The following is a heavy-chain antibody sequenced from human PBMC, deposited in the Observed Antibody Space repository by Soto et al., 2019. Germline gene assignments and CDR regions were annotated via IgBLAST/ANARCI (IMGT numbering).Heavy chain of an antibody. CDR1: VYSFSNDW. V-gene: IGHV5-51*01. Sequence: ESLKISGKVSVYSFSNDWIAWVRQMPGKGLDWMGIINPGDSDTRYSPSFQGQVTVSADKSISTAYLQMNSLRAEDTALYYCAKDGRAVAGTWFDPRGQGTLVTVSS. CDR3: AKDGRAVAGTWFDP. CDR2: INPGDSDT. J-gene: IGHJ5*02. D-gene: IGHD6-19*01.